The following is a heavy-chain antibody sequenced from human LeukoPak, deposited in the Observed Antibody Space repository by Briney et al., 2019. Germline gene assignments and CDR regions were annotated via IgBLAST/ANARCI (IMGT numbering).Heavy chain of an antibody. CDR3: ARGLVVPAAFDY. J-gene: IGHJ4*02. V-gene: IGHV4-4*07. Sequence: PSETLSLTCTVSGGSISSYYWICIRQPAGKGLEWIGRIYTSGSTNYNPSLQSRVTMSVDTSQNQFSLKLSSVTAADTAVYYCARGLVVPAAFDYWGQGTLVTVSS. CDR2: IYTSGST. D-gene: IGHD2-2*01. CDR1: GGSISSYY.